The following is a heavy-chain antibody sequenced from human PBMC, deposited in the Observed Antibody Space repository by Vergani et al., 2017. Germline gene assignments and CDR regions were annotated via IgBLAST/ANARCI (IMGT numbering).Heavy chain of an antibody. Sequence: QVQLVQSGAEVKKPGSSVKVSCKASGGTFSSSAISWVRQAPGQGLEWMGGIIPIFGTANYAQKFQGRVTITADESTSTAYMELSSLRSEDTAVYYCARGDCSSTSCRSDAFDIWGQGTMVTVSS. J-gene: IGHJ3*02. CDR2: IIPIFGTA. V-gene: IGHV1-69*01. CDR1: GGTFSSSA. D-gene: IGHD2-2*01. CDR3: ARGDCSSTSCRSDAFDI.